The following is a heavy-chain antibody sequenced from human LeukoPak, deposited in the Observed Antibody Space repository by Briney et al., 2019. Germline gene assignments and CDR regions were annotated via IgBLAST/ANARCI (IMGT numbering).Heavy chain of an antibody. V-gene: IGHV5-51*01. CDR3: ARHKGDGSSWYPDYYYYGLDV. CDR2: IFPRDSDT. J-gene: IGHJ6*02. D-gene: IGHD6-13*01. CDR1: GYTFTNYW. Sequence: GESLKISCKGSGYTFTNYWIGWVRLMPGKGLEWMGIIFPRDSDTRYSPSFQGQVAISADKSISTAYLQLSSLKASDTVMYYCARHKGDGSSWYPDYYYYGLDVWGQGTTVTVSS.